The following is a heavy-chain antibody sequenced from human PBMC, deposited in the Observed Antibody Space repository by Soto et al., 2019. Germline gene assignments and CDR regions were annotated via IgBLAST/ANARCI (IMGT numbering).Heavy chain of an antibody. V-gene: IGHV3-23*01. CDR3: ARGMNYYGSERYFDY. J-gene: IGHJ4*02. D-gene: IGHD3-10*01. CDR2: ISGSGGST. Sequence: GGSLRLSCAASGFTFSSYAMSWVRQAPGKGLEWVSGISGSGGSTYYGDSVKGRFTISRGNSKNTLYLQMNSLRAEDTAVYYCARGMNYYGSERYFDYWGQGTLVTVSS. CDR1: GFTFSSYA.